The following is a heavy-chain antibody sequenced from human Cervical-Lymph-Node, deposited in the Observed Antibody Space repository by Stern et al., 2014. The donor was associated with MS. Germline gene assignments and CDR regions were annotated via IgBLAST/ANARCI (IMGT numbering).Heavy chain of an antibody. CDR1: GGTFSSID. V-gene: IGHV1-69*01. CDR2: IITLFGTT. D-gene: IGHD6-13*01. J-gene: IGHJ4*02. Sequence: QLVQSGAEVKQPGSSMKVSCKASGGTFSSIDISWVRQAPGQGLEWLGGIITLFGTTNDVQKVQGRVTIVADESTNTVSMELSSLRPEDTAVYYCVRDQAGIAASWGQGTLVTVSS. CDR3: VRDQAGIAAS.